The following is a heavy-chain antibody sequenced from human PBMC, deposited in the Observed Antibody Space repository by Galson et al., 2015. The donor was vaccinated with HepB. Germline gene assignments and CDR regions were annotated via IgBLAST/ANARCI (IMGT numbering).Heavy chain of an antibody. CDR2: IIPILGIA. CDR3: ARSRPNSSSWYWYFDY. CDR1: GGTFSSYT. J-gene: IGHJ4*02. D-gene: IGHD6-13*01. V-gene: IGHV1-69*02. Sequence: SVKVSCKASGGTFSSYTISWVRQAPGQGLEWMGRIIPILGIANYAQKFQGRVTITADKSTSTAYMELSSLRSEDTAVYYCARSRPNSSSWYWYFDYWGQGTLVTVSS.